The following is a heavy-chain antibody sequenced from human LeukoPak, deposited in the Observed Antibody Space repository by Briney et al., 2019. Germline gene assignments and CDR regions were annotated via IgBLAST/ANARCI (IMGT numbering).Heavy chain of an antibody. CDR3: AKDSAVGFGELLFYFDY. CDR2: ISYDGSNK. J-gene: IGHJ4*02. CDR1: GFTFSSYG. Sequence: PGRSLRLSCAASGFTFSSYGIHWVRQAPGKGLEWVAVISYDGSNKYYADSVKGRFTISRDNSKNTLYLQMNSLRAEDTAVYYCAKDSAVGFGELLFYFDYWGQGTLVTVSS. V-gene: IGHV3-30*18. D-gene: IGHD3-10*01.